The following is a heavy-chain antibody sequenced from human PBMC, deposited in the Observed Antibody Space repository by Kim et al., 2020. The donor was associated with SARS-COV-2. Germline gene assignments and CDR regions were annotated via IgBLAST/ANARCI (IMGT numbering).Heavy chain of an antibody. V-gene: IGHV3-66*04. J-gene: IGHJ5*02. CDR2: IHTGGAT. Sequence: GGSLRLSCAVSGFSVSGDYMNWVRQAPGKGLECVSVIHTGGATFYADSVKGRFTISRDSSKNTLYLQMNSLRVEETAVYYFARHDWFDTWGQGTLVTVSS. CDR1: GFSVSGDY. CDR3: ARHDWFDT.